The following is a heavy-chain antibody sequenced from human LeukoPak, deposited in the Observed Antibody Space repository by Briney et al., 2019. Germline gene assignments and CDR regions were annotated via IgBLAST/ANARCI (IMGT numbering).Heavy chain of an antibody. V-gene: IGHV3-23*01. CDR1: GFTFSDYR. Sequence: GGSLRLSCAASGFTFSDYRMTWVRQAPGKGLEWVSAISGSGGSTYYADSVKGRFTISRDNSKNTLYLQMNSLRAEDTAVYYCARGGLAARPDYWGQGTLVTVSS. CDR3: ARGGLAARPDY. J-gene: IGHJ4*02. CDR2: ISGSGGST. D-gene: IGHD6-6*01.